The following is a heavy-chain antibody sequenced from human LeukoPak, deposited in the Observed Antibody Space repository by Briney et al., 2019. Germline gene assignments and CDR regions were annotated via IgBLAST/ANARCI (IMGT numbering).Heavy chain of an antibody. Sequence: SETLSLTCTVSGGSISSYYWNWIRQPAGKGLEWIGRIYSSGSTNYNPSLKRRVTMSVDTPKNQCSLKLSSVTAADPAVYYCARDPSSFGGRFDPWGQGTLGGVSS. D-gene: IGHD3-10*01. CDR2: IYSSGST. CDR3: ARDPSSFGGRFDP. V-gene: IGHV4-4*07. J-gene: IGHJ5*02. CDR1: GGSISSYY.